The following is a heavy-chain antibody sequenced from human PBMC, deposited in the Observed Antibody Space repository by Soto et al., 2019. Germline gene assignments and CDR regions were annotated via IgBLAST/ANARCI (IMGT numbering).Heavy chain of an antibody. CDR3: ARDLAARRIYYYYGMDV. CDR2: TYYRSKWYN. J-gene: IGHJ6*02. D-gene: IGHD6-6*01. V-gene: IGHV6-1*01. CDR1: GDSVSSNSAA. Sequence: PAQTLSLTCAISGDSVSSNSAAWNWIRQSPSRGLEWLGRTYYRSKWYNDYAVSVKSRITINPDTSKNQFSLQLNSVTPEDTAVYYCARDLAARRIYYYYGMDVWGHGTTVTVSS.